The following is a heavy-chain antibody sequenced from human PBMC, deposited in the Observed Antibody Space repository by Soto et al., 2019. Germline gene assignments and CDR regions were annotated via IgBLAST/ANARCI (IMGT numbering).Heavy chain of an antibody. Sequence: SETLSLTCTVSGGSISSSSYYWGWIRQPPGKGLEWIGSIYYSGSTYYNPSLKSRVTISVDTSKNQFSLKLSSVTAADTAVYYCARHGLDGDLYGSGSYYIGDYWGQGTLVTVSS. CDR3: ARHGLDGDLYGSGSYYIGDY. J-gene: IGHJ4*02. D-gene: IGHD3-10*01. V-gene: IGHV4-39*01. CDR1: GGSISSSSYY. CDR2: IYYSGST.